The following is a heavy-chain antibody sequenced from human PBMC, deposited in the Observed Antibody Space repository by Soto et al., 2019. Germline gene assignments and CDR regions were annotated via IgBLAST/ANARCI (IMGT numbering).Heavy chain of an antibody. J-gene: IGHJ4*02. D-gene: IGHD6-13*01. V-gene: IGHV1-18*01. CDR1: GYTFTSYG. CDR3: ARYLSGIAAADEFDY. Sequence: ASVKVSCKASGYTFTSYGISWVRQAPGQGLEWMGWISAYNGNTNYAQKLQGRVTMTTDTSTSTAYMELRSLRSDDTAVYYCARYLSGIAAADEFDYWGQGTLVTVSS. CDR2: ISAYNGNT.